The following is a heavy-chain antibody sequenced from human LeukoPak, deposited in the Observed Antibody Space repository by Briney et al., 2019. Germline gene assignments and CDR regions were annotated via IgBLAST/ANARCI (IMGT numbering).Heavy chain of an antibody. V-gene: IGHV3-48*03. CDR2: ISSSGSTI. J-gene: IGHJ5*02. CDR3: ARGPPIVVVPFDP. Sequence: GGSLRLSCAASGFTFSSYEMNWVRQAPGKGLEWVSYISSSGSTIYYADSVKGRFTISRDNAKNSLYLQMNSLRAEDTAVYYCARGPPIVVVPFDPWGQGTLVTVSS. D-gene: IGHD2-21*01. CDR1: GFTFSSYE.